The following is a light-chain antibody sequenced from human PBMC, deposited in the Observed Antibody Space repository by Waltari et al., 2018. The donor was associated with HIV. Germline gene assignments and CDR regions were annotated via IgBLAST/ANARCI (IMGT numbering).Light chain of an antibody. CDR2: VKSDGSH. Sequence: QLVLSQSPSASASLGASVKLTCTLSSGHSSYAIACHQQQPEKGPQYLMKVKSDGSHTKGDGIPDRFSGSSSGAERYLTISSLQSEDEADYYCQTWVTGILVFGGGTKLTVL. CDR3: QTWVTGILV. V-gene: IGLV4-69*01. CDR1: SGHSSYA. J-gene: IGLJ3*02.